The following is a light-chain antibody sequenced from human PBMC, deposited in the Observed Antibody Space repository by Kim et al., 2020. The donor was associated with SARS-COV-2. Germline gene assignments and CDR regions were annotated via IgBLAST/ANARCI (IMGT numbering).Light chain of an antibody. Sequence: LSPGEAATLACRASQSIGGHLAWYKQKPGQAPRLLINDASTGATGLPARFSGSDSGTDFTLTISSLQSEDFAVYDCQQYNSWPFTFGPGTKVDIK. J-gene: IGKJ3*01. CDR2: DAS. CDR1: QSIGGH. V-gene: IGKV3-15*01. CDR3: QQYNSWPFT.